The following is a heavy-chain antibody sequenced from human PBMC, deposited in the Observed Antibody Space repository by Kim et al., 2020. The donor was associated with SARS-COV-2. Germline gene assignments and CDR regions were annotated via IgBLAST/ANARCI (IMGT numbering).Heavy chain of an antibody. Sequence: ASVKVSCKASGYTFTSYYMHWVRQAPGQGLEWMGIINPSGGSTSYAQKFQGRVTMTRDTSTSTVYMELSSLRSEDTAVYYCARDRGYDFWSGSGHDAFDIWGQGTMVTVSS. J-gene: IGHJ3*02. CDR3: ARDRGYDFWSGSGHDAFDI. V-gene: IGHV1-46*01. D-gene: IGHD3-3*01. CDR1: GYTFTSYY. CDR2: INPSGGST.